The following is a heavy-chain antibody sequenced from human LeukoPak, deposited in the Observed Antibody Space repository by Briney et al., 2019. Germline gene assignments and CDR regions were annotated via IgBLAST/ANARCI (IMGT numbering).Heavy chain of an antibody. J-gene: IGHJ4*02. CDR3: ARDCWDYGSGSYCGIDY. Sequence: GGSLRLSCAASGFTFSSYNMDWVRQAPGKGLEWVSSITSSSNYIYYADSVKGRFTISRDNAKNSLYLQMNSLRAEDTTVYYCARDCWDYGSGSYCGIDYWGQGTLVTVSS. CDR2: ITSSSNYI. CDR1: GFTFSSYN. D-gene: IGHD3-10*01. V-gene: IGHV3-21*03.